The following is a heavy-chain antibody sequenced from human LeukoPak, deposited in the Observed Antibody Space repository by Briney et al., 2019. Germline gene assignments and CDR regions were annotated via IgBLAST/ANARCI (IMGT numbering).Heavy chain of an antibody. Sequence: SETLSLTCTVSGGSISSGGYYWSRIRQHPGKGLEWIGYIYYSGSTYYNPSLESRVTISVDTSKNQFSLKLSSVTAADTAVYYCARATVPNGETFDIWGQGTMVTVSS. CDR1: GGSISSGGYY. D-gene: IGHD4-17*01. J-gene: IGHJ3*02. CDR3: ARATVPNGETFDI. V-gene: IGHV4-31*03. CDR2: IYYSGST.